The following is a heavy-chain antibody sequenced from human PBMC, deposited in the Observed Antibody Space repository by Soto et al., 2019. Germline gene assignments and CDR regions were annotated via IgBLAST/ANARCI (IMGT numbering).Heavy chain of an antibody. Sequence: EVQVLESGGALVQPGGSLRLSCAASGFTVGSYAMTWVRQAPGKGREWVSGSSGSGDETYYADSVKGLFTVSRDNSKNTLYLQMNSLRAEDTALYYCAPRLAATVVTPRLLYWGHGTLVTVSS. D-gene: IGHD6-25*01. CDR2: SSGSGDET. CDR3: APRLAATVVTPRLLY. V-gene: IGHV3-23*01. CDR1: GFTVGSYA. J-gene: IGHJ4*01.